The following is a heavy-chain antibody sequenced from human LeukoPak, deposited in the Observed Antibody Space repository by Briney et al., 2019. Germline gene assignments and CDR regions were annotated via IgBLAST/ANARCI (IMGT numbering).Heavy chain of an antibody. CDR2: INWNGGST. V-gene: IGHV3-20*04. D-gene: IGHD3-10*01. CDR3: ARRLLWFGELSAFDI. CDR1: GFTFDDYG. Sequence: GGSLRLSCAASGFTFDDYGMSWVRHAPGKGLEWVSGINWNGGSTGYADSVKGRFTISRDNAKNSLYLQMNSLRAEDTALYYCARRLLWFGELSAFDIWGQGTMVTVSS. J-gene: IGHJ3*02.